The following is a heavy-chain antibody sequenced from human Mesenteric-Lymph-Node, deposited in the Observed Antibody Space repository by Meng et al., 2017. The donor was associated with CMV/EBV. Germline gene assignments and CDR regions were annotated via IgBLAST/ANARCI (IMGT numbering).Heavy chain of an antibody. Sequence: ASVKVSCKASGYTFTGYYMHWVRQAPGQGLEWMGWINPNSGGTNYAQKFQGRVTITADKSTSTVYMELTSLRPEDTAVYYCARGDFYDSRQGTRPKWFDPWGQGTLVTVSS. J-gene: IGHJ5*02. D-gene: IGHD3-22*01. CDR1: GYTFTGYY. CDR2: INPNSGGT. CDR3: ARGDFYDSRQGTRPKWFDP. V-gene: IGHV1-2*02.